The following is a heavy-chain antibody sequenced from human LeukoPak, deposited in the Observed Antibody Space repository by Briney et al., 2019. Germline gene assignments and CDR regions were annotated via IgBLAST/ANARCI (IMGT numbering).Heavy chain of an antibody. J-gene: IGHJ5*02. CDR1: GGSFRGYY. V-gene: IGHV4-34*01. CDR3: ARGRRANGYCSSTSCYERNWLDP. Sequence: SETLSLTCAVYGGSFRGYYWSWIRQPPGKGLEWIGEINHSGSTNHNPSLKSRVTISVDTSKNQFSLTLSSVTGADTAVYYCARGRRANGYCSSTSCYERNWLDPWGQGTLVTVSS. D-gene: IGHD2-2*01. CDR2: INHSGST.